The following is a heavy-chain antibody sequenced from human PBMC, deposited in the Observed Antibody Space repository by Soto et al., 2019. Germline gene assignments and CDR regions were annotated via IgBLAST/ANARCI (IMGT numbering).Heavy chain of an antibody. CDR2: IYYSGSA. D-gene: IGHD6-13*01. J-gene: IGHJ5*02. CDR1: GGSISGSTYY. V-gene: IGHV4-39*07. Sequence: PSETLSLTCTVSGGSISGSTYYWAWIRQPPGKGPEWIGSIYYSGSAYDNPSLKSRVTISVDTPKNQFSLKLSSVTAADTAVYYFARAKAAAGTGRWFDPWGQGTLVPVSS. CDR3: ARAKAAAGTGRWFDP.